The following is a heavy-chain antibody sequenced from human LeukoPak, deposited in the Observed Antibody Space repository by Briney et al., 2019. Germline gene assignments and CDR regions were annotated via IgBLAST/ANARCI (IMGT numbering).Heavy chain of an antibody. J-gene: IGHJ6*03. CDR2: ISSSSSYI. CDR3: VRNPDDPSYFYYMDV. Sequence: PGGSLRLSCAASGFTFSSYSMNWVRQAPGKGLEWVSSISSSSSYIYYADSVKGRFTISRDNAKNSLYLQMNSLRPEDTAVYYCVRNPDDPSYFYYMDVWGNGTTVIVSS. V-gene: IGHV3-21*01. CDR1: GFTFSSYS.